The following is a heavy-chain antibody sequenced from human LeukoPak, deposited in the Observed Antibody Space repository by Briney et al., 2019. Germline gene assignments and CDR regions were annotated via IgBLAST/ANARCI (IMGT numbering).Heavy chain of an antibody. CDR3: ARGGGGHTRPLFDY. D-gene: IGHD2-2*01. J-gene: IGHJ4*02. CDR1: GFTFRNYG. CDR2: IWYDGTKT. Sequence: PGGSLRLPCAASGFTFRNYGMHWVRQAPGKGLEWVAVIWYDGTKTYYVDSVKGRFTISRDNSKNTMYLQVNSLRAEDTAIYYCARGGGGHTRPLFDYWGQGILVTVSS. V-gene: IGHV3-33*01.